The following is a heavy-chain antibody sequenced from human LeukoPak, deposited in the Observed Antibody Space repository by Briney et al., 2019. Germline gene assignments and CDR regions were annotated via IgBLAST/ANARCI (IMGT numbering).Heavy chain of an antibody. CDR3: ARGRFVLDYYRFDY. CDR1: GYTFTSYY. CDR2: FNPSGGGT. V-gene: IGHV1-46*01. Sequence: GASVQVSCKASGYTFTSYYMHWVRQAPGQGLEWMGMFNPSGGGTTYAQKFQGRVTMTRDTSTSTVYMELSSLRSEDTAVCYCARGRFVLDYYRFDYWGQGTLVTVSS. D-gene: IGHD3-22*01. J-gene: IGHJ4*02.